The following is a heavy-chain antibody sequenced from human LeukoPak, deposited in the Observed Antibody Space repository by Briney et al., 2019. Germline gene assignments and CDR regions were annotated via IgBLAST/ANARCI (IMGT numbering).Heavy chain of an antibody. CDR3: ARVAAELLSHWFDP. J-gene: IGHJ5*02. Sequence: SETLSLTCTVSGGSISNSSSYWGWIRQPPGKGLEWIGSIYYSGSTYYNPSLKSRVTISVDTSKNQFSLKLSSVTAADTAVYYCARVAAELLSHWFDPWGQGTLVTVSS. CDR2: IYYSGST. V-gene: IGHV4-39*01. CDR1: GGSISNSSSY. D-gene: IGHD1-26*01.